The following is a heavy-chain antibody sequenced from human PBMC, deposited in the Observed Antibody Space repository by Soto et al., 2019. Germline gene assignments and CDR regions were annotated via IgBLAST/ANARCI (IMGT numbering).Heavy chain of an antibody. J-gene: IGHJ4*02. CDR3: AKSGGVRYFDY. Sequence: ASVKGSCKASGYTFTIYCISWVRQAPGQGLEWMGWISAYNGNTNYAQKLQGRVTMTTDTSTSTAYMELRSLRSDDTAVYYCAKSGGVRYFDYWGQGTLVTVSS. CDR1: GYTFTIYC. D-gene: IGHD2-8*02. V-gene: IGHV1-18*01. CDR2: ISAYNGNT.